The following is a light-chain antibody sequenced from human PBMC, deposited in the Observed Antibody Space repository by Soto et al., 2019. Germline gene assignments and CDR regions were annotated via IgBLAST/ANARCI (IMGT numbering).Light chain of an antibody. CDR2: EGT. J-gene: IGLJ3*02. CDR3: CSHAGTYTLV. CDR1: STDVGNSKF. V-gene: IGLV2-23*01. Sequence: QSALTQPASVSGSPGQSLTISCTGSSTDVGNSKFVSWYQLHPGQAPKLMIYEGTKRPSGTSNRFSGSYSGNTASLTISGLQNEDEADYYCCSHAGTYTLVFGVGTKVTVL.